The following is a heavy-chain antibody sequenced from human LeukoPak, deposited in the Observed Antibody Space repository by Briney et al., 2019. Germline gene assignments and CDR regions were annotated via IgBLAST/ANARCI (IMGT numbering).Heavy chain of an antibody. V-gene: IGHV3-48*04. CDR3: ARGSRRESYYYYGMDV. CDR2: ISSSSSTI. J-gene: IGHJ6*02. CDR1: GFTFSSYS. D-gene: IGHD1-26*01. Sequence: GGSLRLPCAASGFTFSSYSMNWVRQAPGKGLEWASYISSSSSTIYYADSVKGRFTISRDNAKDSLYLQMNSLRAEDTAVYYCARGSRRESYYYYGMDVWGQGTTVTVSS.